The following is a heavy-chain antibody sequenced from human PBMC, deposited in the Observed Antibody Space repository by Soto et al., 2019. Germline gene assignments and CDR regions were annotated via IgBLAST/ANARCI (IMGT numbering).Heavy chain of an antibody. CDR1: GASISGFY. V-gene: IGHV4-4*07. D-gene: IGHD1-1*01. J-gene: IGHJ5*02. CDR3: VRDGTKTLRDWFDL. CDR2: IYATGTT. Sequence: LSLTCTVSGASISGFYWSWIRKSAGKGLEWIGRIYATGTTDYNPSLKSRVMMSVDTSKKQFSLKLRSVTAADTAVYYCVRDGTKTLRDWFDLWGQGISVTVSS.